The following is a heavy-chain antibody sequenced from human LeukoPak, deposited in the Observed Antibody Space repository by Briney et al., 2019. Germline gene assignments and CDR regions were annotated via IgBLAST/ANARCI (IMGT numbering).Heavy chain of an antibody. Sequence: GGSLRLSCAASGFTFSSYWMHWARQAPGKGLVWVSRINSDGSSTSYADSVKGRFTISRDNAKNTLYLQMNSLRAEDTAVYYCARDNSGGYADYWGQGTLVTVSS. CDR1: GFTFSSYW. CDR3: ARDNSGGYADY. D-gene: IGHD6-19*01. V-gene: IGHV3-74*01. J-gene: IGHJ4*02. CDR2: INSDGSST.